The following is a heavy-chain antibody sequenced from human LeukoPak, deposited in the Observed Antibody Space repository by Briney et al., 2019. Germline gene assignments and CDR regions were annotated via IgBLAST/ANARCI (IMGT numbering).Heavy chain of an antibody. CDR1: GFTFSSYA. J-gene: IGHJ3*02. CDR2: ISYDGSNK. V-gene: IGHV3-30-3*01. Sequence: PGGSLRLSCAASGFTFSSYAMHWVRQAPGKGLEWVAVISYDGSNKYYADSVKGRFTISRDNSKNTLYLQVNSLRAEDTAVYYCARARRGLSGSYYGAFDIWGQGTMVTVSS. D-gene: IGHD1-26*01. CDR3: ARARRGLSGSYYGAFDI.